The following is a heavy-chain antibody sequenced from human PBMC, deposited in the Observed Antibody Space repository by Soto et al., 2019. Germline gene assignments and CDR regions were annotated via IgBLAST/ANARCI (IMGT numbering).Heavy chain of an antibody. CDR1: GFTFSSYD. D-gene: IGHD7-27*01. Sequence: EVQLVESGGGLVQPGGSLRLSCAASGFTFSSYDMHWVRQATGKGLEWVSAIGTAGDTYYPGSVKGRFTISRENAKNSLYLQMNSLRAGDTAVYYCARVQHVNWEPEWYFDLWGRGTLVTVSS. CDR2: IGTAGDT. J-gene: IGHJ2*01. CDR3: ARVQHVNWEPEWYFDL. V-gene: IGHV3-13*04.